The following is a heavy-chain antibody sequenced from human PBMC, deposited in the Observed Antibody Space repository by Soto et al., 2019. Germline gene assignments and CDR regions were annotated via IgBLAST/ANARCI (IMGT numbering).Heavy chain of an antibody. CDR2: IYYSGST. Sequence: QVQLQESGPGLVKPSQTLSLTCTVSGGSINGGGYYWNWIRQHPGKGLVLIVYIYYSGSTYYNPSLKRRVTISVDTSKNQFSLKLSSVTAADTAVYYCARSVFPWGQGTLVTVSS. CDR1: GGSINGGGYY. CDR3: ARSVFP. J-gene: IGHJ5*02. V-gene: IGHV4-31*03.